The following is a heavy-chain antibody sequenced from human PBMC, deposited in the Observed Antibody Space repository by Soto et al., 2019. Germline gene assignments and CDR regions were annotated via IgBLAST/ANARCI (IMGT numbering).Heavy chain of an antibody. CDR2: IYSGGST. V-gene: IGHV3-66*01. CDR1: GFTVSSNY. Sequence: EVQLVESGGGLVQPGGSLRLSCAASGFTVSSNYMSWVRQAPGKGLEWVSVIYSGGSTYYADSVKGRFTISRDNSKNTLYLHMNSLRAEDTAVYYCARLHSYYYYMDVWGKGTTVTVSS. CDR3: ARLHSYYYYMDV. J-gene: IGHJ6*03.